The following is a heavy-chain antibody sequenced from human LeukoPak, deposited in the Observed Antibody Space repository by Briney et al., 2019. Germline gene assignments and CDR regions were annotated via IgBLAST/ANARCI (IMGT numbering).Heavy chain of an antibody. D-gene: IGHD5-18*01. J-gene: IGHJ4*02. Sequence: GGSLRLSCAASGFTFSSYAMSWVRQAPGKGLEWVSGISGSGGSTHYADPVKGRFTISRDNSKNTLYLQMNSLRAEDTAVYYCAKDDSYAPSSPDYWGQGTLVTVSS. CDR2: ISGSGGST. CDR3: AKDDSYAPSSPDY. V-gene: IGHV3-23*01. CDR1: GFTFSSYA.